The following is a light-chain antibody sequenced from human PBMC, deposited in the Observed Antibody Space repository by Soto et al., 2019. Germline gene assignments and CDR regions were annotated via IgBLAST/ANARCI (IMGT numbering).Light chain of an antibody. CDR2: WAS. J-gene: IGKJ4*01. CDR3: QQYYSPPLT. CDR1: QSVFSTSKNKNY. Sequence: DIVMTQSPDSLAVSLGERATINCKSSQSVFSTSKNKNYLSWYQQKPGQPPKLLMYWASTRESGVPDRFSGSGSGTDFTLTISSQQAEDVAIYYCQQYYSPPLTFGGGNKVQIK. V-gene: IGKV4-1*01.